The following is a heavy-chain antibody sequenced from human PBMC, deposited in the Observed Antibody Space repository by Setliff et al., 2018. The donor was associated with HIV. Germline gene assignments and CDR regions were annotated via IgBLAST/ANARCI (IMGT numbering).Heavy chain of an antibody. Sequence: ASETLSLTCTVSDASITADTFYWNWLRQPPGKGPEWIGYIHNSGTTRYNPAFESRLIISLEMSNNRFSLKLNSVTAADTAVYYCARDVLDLVISVYGFWGQGIPVTVSS. CDR2: IHNSGTT. CDR3: ARDVLDLVISVYGF. CDR1: DASITADTFY. D-gene: IGHD3-22*01. J-gene: IGHJ4*02. V-gene: IGHV4-30-4*08.